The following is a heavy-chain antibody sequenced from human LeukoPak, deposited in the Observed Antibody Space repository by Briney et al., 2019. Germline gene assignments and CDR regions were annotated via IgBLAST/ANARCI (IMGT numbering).Heavy chain of an antibody. Sequence: GGSLRLSCAASGFTFSSYSMNWVRQAPGKGLEWVSSISSSSSYIYYADSVKGRFTISRDNAKNSLYLQMNSLRAEDTAVYYCARDVTLGNFDYWGQGVLVIVSS. CDR2: ISSSSSYI. CDR1: GFTFSSYS. CDR3: ARDVTLGNFDY. D-gene: IGHD3-16*01. V-gene: IGHV3-21*01. J-gene: IGHJ4*02.